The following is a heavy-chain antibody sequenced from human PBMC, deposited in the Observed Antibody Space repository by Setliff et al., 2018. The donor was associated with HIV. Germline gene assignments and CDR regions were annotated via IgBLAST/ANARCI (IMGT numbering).Heavy chain of an antibody. Sequence: GSLRLSCAASGFTFSSYTMNWVRQAPGKGLEWVSSISRSSYYIYYADSVKGRFTISRDNAKNSLYLQMNSLRAEDTAVYYCARASYYYDSSGWVDYWGQGTLVTVSS. J-gene: IGHJ4*02. CDR2: ISRSSYYI. CDR1: GFTFSSYT. V-gene: IGHV3-21*04. CDR3: ARASYYYDSSGWVDY. D-gene: IGHD3-22*01.